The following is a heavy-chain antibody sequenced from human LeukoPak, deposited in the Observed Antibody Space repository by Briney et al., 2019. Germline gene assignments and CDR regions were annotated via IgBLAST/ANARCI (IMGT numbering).Heavy chain of an antibody. CDR1: GFTFSSYW. Sequence: GGFLRLSCAASGFTFSSYWMHWVRQAPGKGLVWVSRISVDGSTTNYADSVKGRFTISRDNAKNSVYLQMNSLRAEDTAVYYCARNWGSSGGGRCFDCWGQGTLVTVSS. CDR3: ARNWGSSGGGRCFDC. J-gene: IGHJ4*02. D-gene: IGHD6-19*01. CDR2: ISVDGSTT. V-gene: IGHV3-74*01.